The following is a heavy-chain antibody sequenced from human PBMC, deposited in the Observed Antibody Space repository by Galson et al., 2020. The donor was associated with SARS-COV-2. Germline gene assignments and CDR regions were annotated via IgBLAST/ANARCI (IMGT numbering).Heavy chain of an antibody. CDR3: ARDPAPLYGDNYYYGMDV. CDR2: ISYSACT. CDR1: AASMSSYY. J-gene: IGHJ6*02. D-gene: IGHD4-17*01. Sequence: ETSETLSLTCSVSAASMSSYYWSWNRQPPGQGLEWVGYISYSACTSYNPSLRSRATISVDLSKNKLSLKVTSVTAADTAVYYCARDPAPLYGDNYYYGMDVWGRGTTVTVSS. V-gene: IGHV4-59*01.